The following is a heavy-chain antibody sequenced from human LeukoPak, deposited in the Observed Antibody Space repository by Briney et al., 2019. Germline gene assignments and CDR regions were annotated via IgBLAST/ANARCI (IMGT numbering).Heavy chain of an antibody. Sequence: GASVKVSCKASGYTFTSYGISWVRQAPGQGLEWMGWISAYNGNTNYAQKLQGRVTMTTDTSTSTAYMELRSLRSDDTAVYYCARDRDQYSSSWPTDYWGQGTLVTVSS. CDR3: ARDRDQYSSSWPTDY. D-gene: IGHD6-13*01. J-gene: IGHJ4*02. CDR1: GYTFTSYG. V-gene: IGHV1-18*01. CDR2: ISAYNGNT.